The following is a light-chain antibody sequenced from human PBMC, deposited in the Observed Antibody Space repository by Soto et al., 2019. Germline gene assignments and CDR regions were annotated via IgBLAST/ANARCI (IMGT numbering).Light chain of an antibody. J-gene: IGKJ1*01. CDR2: DAS. CDR3: QQYNSFWT. Sequence: QMTQSPSTLSASVGDRVTITCRASQSISSWLAWYRQKPGKAPKLLIYDASSLESGVPSRFSGSGSGTEFTLTISSLQPDDFATYYCQQYNSFWTFGQGTKVDIK. V-gene: IGKV1-5*01. CDR1: QSISSW.